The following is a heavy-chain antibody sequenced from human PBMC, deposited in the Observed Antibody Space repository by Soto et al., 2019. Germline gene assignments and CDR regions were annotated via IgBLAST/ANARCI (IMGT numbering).Heavy chain of an antibody. CDR1: GGSFSGYY. J-gene: IGHJ4*02. D-gene: IGHD6-6*01. CDR2: INHSGST. V-gene: IGHV4-34*01. CDR3: ARVLVPPPTVDY. Sequence: QVQLQQWGAGLLKPSETLSLTCAVYGGSFSGYYWSWIRQPPGKGLEWIGEINHSGSTNYNPSLKSRVTISVDTSKHQFSLKLSSVTAADTAVYYCARVLVPPPTVDYWGQGTLVTVSS.